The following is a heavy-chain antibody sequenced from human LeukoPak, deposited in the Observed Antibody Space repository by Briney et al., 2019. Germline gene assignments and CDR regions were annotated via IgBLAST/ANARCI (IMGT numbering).Heavy chain of an antibody. CDR3: ARALYNHGWFPDYFDY. V-gene: IGHV3-7*01. CDR2: IKTEGYDK. Sequence: PGGSLRLSCLASRFPVNNNVIHWVRQAPGKGLEWVANIKTEGYDKYYVDSLKGRFTISRDNANNSLYLQMDSLRAEDTAVYYCARALYNHGWFPDYFDYWGQGTLVTVSS. D-gene: IGHD6-19*01. CDR1: RFPVNNNV. J-gene: IGHJ4*02.